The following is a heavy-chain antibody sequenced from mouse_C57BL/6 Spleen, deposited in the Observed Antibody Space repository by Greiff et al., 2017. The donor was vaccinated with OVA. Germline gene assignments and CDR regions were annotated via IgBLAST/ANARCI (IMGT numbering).Heavy chain of an antibody. CDR2: IWSGGST. Sequence: QVQLQQSGPGLVQPSQCLSITCTVSGFSLTSYGVHWVRQSPGKGLEWLGVIWSGGSTDYNAAFMSSLSITKDNSKSHIFFKMNSLQAYDTAIYYCAKIYYDYDRYFDVWGTGTTVTVSA. D-gene: IGHD2-4*01. CDR1: GFSLTSYG. CDR3: AKIYYDYDRYFDV. J-gene: IGHJ1*03. V-gene: IGHV2-5*01.